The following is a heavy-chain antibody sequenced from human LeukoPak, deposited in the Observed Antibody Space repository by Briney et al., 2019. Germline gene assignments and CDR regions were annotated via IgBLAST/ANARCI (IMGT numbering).Heavy chain of an antibody. CDR1: GFSFSDHY. J-gene: IGHJ4*02. CDR3: ARVGFWTGYYIDY. CDR2: SGSKTKTYTT. V-gene: IGHV3-72*01. Sequence: GGSLRLSCAASGFSFSDHYMDWVRQAPGKGLEWVGRSGSKTKTYTTVYAASVEGRFTFSRDDSKNSLYLQMNSLKTEDTAVYYCARVGFWTGYYIDYWGQGTLVTVSS. D-gene: IGHD3/OR15-3a*01.